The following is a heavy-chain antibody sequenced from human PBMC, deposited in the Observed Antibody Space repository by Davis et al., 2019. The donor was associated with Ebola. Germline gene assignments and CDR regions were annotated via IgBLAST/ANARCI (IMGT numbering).Heavy chain of an antibody. CDR3: ARGRPFF. CDR2: INHSGST. J-gene: IGHJ4*02. Sequence: SETLSLTCAVYGGSFSGYYWTWIRQPPGKGLEWIGEINHSGSTNYNPSLKSRVTISVDTSKNQFSLKLSSVTAADTAMYYCARGRPFFWGQGTLVTVSS. V-gene: IGHV4-34*01. D-gene: IGHD2/OR15-2a*01. CDR1: GGSFSGYY.